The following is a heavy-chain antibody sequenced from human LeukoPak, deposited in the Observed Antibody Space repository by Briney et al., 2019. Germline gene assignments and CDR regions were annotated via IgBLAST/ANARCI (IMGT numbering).Heavy chain of an antibody. CDR1: GGTFSSYA. Sequence: ASVKVSCKASGGTFSSYAISWVRQAPGQGLEWMGGIIPIFGTANYAQKFQGRVTITADESTSTAYMGLSSLRSEDTAVYYCARGGPHGSGSFKYYFDYWGQGTLVTVSS. CDR2: IIPIFGTA. CDR3: ARGGPHGSGSFKYYFDY. D-gene: IGHD3-10*01. V-gene: IGHV1-69*01. J-gene: IGHJ4*02.